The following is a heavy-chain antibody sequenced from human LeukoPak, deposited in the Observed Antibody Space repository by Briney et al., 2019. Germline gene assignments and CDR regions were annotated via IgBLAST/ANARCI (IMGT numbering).Heavy chain of an antibody. CDR3: AKAVVVVPAATPFDY. D-gene: IGHD2-2*01. Sequence: PGGSLRLSCAAPGFTFSSYSMNWVRQAPGKGMEWVSTISGSGGATYYADSVKGRFTISRDNSKITLYLQMNGLRAEDTALFYCAKAVVVVPAATPFDYWGLGTLVTVSS. CDR2: ISGSGGAT. J-gene: IGHJ4*02. V-gene: IGHV3-23*01. CDR1: GFTFSSYS.